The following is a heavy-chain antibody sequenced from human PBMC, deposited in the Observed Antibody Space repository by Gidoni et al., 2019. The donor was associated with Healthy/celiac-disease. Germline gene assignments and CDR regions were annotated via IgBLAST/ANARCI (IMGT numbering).Heavy chain of an antibody. J-gene: IGHJ4*02. V-gene: IGHV3-11*05. D-gene: IGHD2-2*01. CDR2: ISSSSSYT. Sequence: QVQLVESGGGLVKPGGSLRLSCAASGFTFRDYYMSWIRQAPGKGLEWVSYISSSSSYTNYADSVKGRFTISRDNAKNSLYLQMNSLRAEDTAVYYCARGYPAIPGYDYWGQGTLVTVSS. CDR1: GFTFRDYY. CDR3: ARGYPAIPGYDY.